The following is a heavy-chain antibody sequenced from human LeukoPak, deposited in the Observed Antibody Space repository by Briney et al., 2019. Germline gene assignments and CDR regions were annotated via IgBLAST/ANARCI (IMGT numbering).Heavy chain of an antibody. Sequence: GGSLRLSCAASGFTFSSYAMSWVRQAPGKGLEWVSAISGSGGSTYYADSVKGRFTISRDNSKNTLYLQMNSLRAEDTAVYYCAKDPLWYGSGSPSDYRGQGTLVTVSS. J-gene: IGHJ4*02. CDR3: AKDPLWYGSGSPSDY. CDR2: ISGSGGST. V-gene: IGHV3-23*01. CDR1: GFTFSSYA. D-gene: IGHD3-10*01.